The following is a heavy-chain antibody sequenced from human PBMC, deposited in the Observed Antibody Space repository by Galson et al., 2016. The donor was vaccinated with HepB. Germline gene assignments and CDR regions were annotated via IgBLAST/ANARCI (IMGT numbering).Heavy chain of an antibody. V-gene: IGHV3-7*04. CDR1: GFSFRNYW. CDR3: ARTQRNGDELEY. Sequence: FLSLACEASGFSFRNYWMPGVRQTTGTGLDWVADINKAGSETRYVDSVLDRLTFSRDNAKNSLLLQMNSLSAEDTAVYYCARTQRNGDELEYWGQGTLVTVSS. D-gene: IGHD4-17*01. J-gene: IGHJ4*02. CDR2: INKAGSET.